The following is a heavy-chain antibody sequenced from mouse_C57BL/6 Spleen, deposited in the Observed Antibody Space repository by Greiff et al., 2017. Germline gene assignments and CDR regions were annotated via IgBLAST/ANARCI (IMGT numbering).Heavy chain of an antibody. CDR2: INPSTGGT. CDR1: GYSFTGYY. J-gene: IGHJ4*01. D-gene: IGHD1-1*01. CDR3: ARWDTTVVAPYAKDY. V-gene: IGHV1-42*01. Sequence: VQLQQSGPELVKPGASVKISCKASGYSFTGYYMNWVKQSPEKSLEWIGEINPSTGGTTSNQKFKAKATLTVDKSSSTAYMQLKSLTSEDSAVYYCARWDTTVVAPYAKDYWGQGASVTVAS.